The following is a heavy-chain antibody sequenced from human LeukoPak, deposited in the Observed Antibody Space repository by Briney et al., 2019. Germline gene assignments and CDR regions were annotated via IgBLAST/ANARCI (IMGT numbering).Heavy chain of an antibody. V-gene: IGHV1-18*01. Sequence: GASVKVACKASGYTFTRYGISWVRPAPGQVLEWMGWISGDNANTNLAQKFQGRVIMTTDTSTTTAYMELRSLRSDDTAIYYCARDKAPYIMDVWGQGTTVTVSS. CDR3: ARDKAPYIMDV. CDR1: GYTFTRYG. CDR2: ISGDNANT. J-gene: IGHJ6*02. D-gene: IGHD3-16*01.